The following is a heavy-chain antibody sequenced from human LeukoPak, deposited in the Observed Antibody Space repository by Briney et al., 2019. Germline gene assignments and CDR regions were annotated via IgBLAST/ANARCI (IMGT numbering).Heavy chain of an antibody. CDR2: ISSSSSYI. J-gene: IGHJ4*02. V-gene: IGHV3-21*01. D-gene: IGHD1-20*01. CDR1: GFTLSSYS. CDR3: ARGNWNALDY. Sequence: GGSLRLSCAASGFTLSSYSMNWVPQAPGKGLEWVSSISSSSSYIYYADSVKGRFTISRDNAKNSLYLQMNSLRAEDTAVYYCARGNWNALDYWGQGTLVTVSS.